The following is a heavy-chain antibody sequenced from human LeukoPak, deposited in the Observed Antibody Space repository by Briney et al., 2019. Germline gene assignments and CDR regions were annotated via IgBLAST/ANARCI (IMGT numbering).Heavy chain of an antibody. D-gene: IGHD3-10*01. V-gene: IGHV3-21*06. J-gene: IGHJ5*01. CDR2: INSPSTNI. CDR1: GFTFSDHT. Sequence: PGGSLRLSCAASGFTFSDHTINWVRQAPGKGLEWVSSINSPSTNIYYADSLKGRFTLSRDNAKNSVYLQMNSLRAEDTAVYYCARDISYIGFDCWGQGTLVTVSS. CDR3: ARDISYIGFDC.